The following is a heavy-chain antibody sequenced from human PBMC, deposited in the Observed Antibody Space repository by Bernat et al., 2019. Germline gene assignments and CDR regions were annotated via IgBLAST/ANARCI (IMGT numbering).Heavy chain of an antibody. Sequence: QVQLVESGGGVVQPGRSLRLSCAASGFTFSSYAMHWVRQAPGKGLEWVSVISYDGRNKYYADSVKGRFTISRDNSKNTLYLQMNSLRAEDTALYYFARGGTGATFDYWGQGTLVTVSS. J-gene: IGHJ4*02. D-gene: IGHD4/OR15-4a*01. V-gene: IGHV3-30*04. CDR3: ARGGTGATFDY. CDR1: GFTFSSYA. CDR2: ISYDGRNK.